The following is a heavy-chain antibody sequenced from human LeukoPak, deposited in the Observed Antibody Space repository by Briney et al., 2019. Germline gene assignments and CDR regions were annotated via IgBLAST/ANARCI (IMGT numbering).Heavy chain of an antibody. D-gene: IGHD2-2*01. V-gene: IGHV3-23*01. CDR1: GFTFSDYY. CDR2: ISGSGGST. CDR3: AKDRKGLVVVPAAIY. J-gene: IGHJ4*02. Sequence: GGSLRLSCAASGFTFSDYYMSWIRQAPGKGPEWVSAISGSGGSTYYADSVKGRFTISRDNSKNTLYLQMNSLRAEDTAVYYCAKDRKGLVVVPAAIYWGQGTLVTVSS.